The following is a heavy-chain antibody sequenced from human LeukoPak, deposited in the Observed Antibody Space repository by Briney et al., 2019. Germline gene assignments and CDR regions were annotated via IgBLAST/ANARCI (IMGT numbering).Heavy chain of an antibody. CDR2: IYTSGST. CDR3: ARDGPYSGSYERAFDI. D-gene: IGHD1-26*01. CDR1: GGSVSSGSYY. J-gene: IGHJ3*02. Sequence: SQTLSLTCTVSGGSVSSGSYYWGWIRQPAGKGLEWIGRIYTSGSTNYNPSLKSRVTISVDTSKNQSSLKLSSVTAADTAVYYCARDGPYSGSYERAFDIWGQGTMVTVSS. V-gene: IGHV4-61*02.